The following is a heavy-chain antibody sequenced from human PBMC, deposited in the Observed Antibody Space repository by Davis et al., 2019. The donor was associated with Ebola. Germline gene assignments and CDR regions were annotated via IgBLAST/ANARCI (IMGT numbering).Heavy chain of an antibody. CDR3: AERGGSV. CDR2: IYYTGSA. V-gene: IGHV4-59*11. Sequence: PSETLSLTCTVSGGSISSHYWSWIRQPPGKGLEWIGSIYYTGSAYYNSSLNSRVTISVDTSKNQFSLKLSSVTAADTAMYYCAERGGSVWGQGTLVTVSS. J-gene: IGHJ4*02. CDR1: GGSISSHY. D-gene: IGHD3-16*01.